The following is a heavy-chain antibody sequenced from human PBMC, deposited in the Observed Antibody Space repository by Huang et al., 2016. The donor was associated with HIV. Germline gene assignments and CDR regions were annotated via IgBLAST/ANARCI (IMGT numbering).Heavy chain of an antibody. CDR1: EITFSNFA. CDR2: ITGRGFTT. V-gene: IGHV3-23*01. Sequence: EGQLLESGGGLTQPGGSRRLSCVVSEITFSNFAMSWVRQAPRKGLEWVATITGRGFTTDYADSVEGRFTVSRDNSKNTFNLQMDNRRVDDTAIYFCAKGRGSNWLSPSGLFDLWGRGTLVSVSS. D-gene: IGHD6-19*01. J-gene: IGHJ2*01. CDR3: AKGRGSNWLSPSGLFDL.